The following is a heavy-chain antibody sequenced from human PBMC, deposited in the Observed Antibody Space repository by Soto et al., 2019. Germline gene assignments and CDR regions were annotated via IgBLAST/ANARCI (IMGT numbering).Heavy chain of an antibody. CDR3: ARAAYDYIWGSYRYDY. J-gene: IGHJ4*02. CDR1: GYTFTGYY. V-gene: IGHV1-2*04. Sequence: QVQLVQSGAEVKKPGASVKVSCKASGYTFTGYYMHWVRQAPGQGLEWMGWINPNSGGTNYAQKFQGWVTMTRDTSISTAYMELSRLRSDDTAAYYCARAAYDYIWGSYRYDYWGQGNLVTVSS. CDR2: INPNSGGT. D-gene: IGHD3-16*02.